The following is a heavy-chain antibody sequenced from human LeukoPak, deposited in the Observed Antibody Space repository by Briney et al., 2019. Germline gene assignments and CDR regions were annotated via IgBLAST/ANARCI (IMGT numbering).Heavy chain of an antibody. CDR2: INNVGSST. V-gene: IGHV3-74*01. J-gene: IGHJ4*02. CDR3: AREVSGSSYFDY. Sequence: GGSLRLSCAASGFTFSSYWMHWVRQAPGKGLVWVSRINNVGSSTTHADSVKGRFTISRDNAKNTLYLQMNSLSAEDTAVYYCAREVSGSSYFDYWSQGTQVTVSS. CDR1: GFTFSSYW. D-gene: IGHD1-26*01.